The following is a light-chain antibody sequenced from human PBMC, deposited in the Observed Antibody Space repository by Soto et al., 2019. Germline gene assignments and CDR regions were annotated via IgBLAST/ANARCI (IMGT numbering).Light chain of an antibody. CDR2: GAS. J-gene: IGKJ5*01. Sequence: EIVLTQSPGTLSLSPGERATLSCRASQSVSSSYLAWHQQKPGQTPRLLIYGASSRATGIPDRFSGSGSGTGFTLTISRLEPEDFAVYYCQQHGSSPITFGQGTRLEIK. CDR1: QSVSSSY. CDR3: QQHGSSPIT. V-gene: IGKV3-20*01.